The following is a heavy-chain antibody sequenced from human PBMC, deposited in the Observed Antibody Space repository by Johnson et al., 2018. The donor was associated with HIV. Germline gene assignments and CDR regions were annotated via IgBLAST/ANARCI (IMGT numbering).Heavy chain of an antibody. D-gene: IGHD4-17*01. Sequence: VQLVESGGGLVQPGRSLRLSCAASGLTFNVYAMHWVRQAPGKGLEWVSGISWNSGSIGYADSVKGRFTISRDNAKNSLYLQMNSLRAEDTALYYCAKDKSYGLDAFDIWGQGTMVTVSS. CDR1: GLTFNVYA. V-gene: IGHV3-9*01. CDR2: ISWNSGSI. CDR3: AKDKSYGLDAFDI. J-gene: IGHJ3*02.